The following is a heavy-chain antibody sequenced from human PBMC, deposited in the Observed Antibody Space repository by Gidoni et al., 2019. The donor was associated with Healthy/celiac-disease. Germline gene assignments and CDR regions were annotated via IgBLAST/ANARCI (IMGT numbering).Heavy chain of an antibody. D-gene: IGHD2-15*01. Sequence: QLQLQESGPGLVKPSETLSLTCTGPGGSISSSSYYWGWIRQPPGKGLEWIGSIYYSGSTYYNPSLKSRVTISVDTSKNQFSLKLSSVTAADTAVYYCARDAVGGNYFDYWGQGTLVTVSS. V-gene: IGHV4-39*07. J-gene: IGHJ4*02. CDR3: ARDAVGGNYFDY. CDR2: IYYSGST. CDR1: GGSISSSSYY.